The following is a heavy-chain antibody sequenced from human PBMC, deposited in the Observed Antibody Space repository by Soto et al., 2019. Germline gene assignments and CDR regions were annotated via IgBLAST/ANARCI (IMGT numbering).Heavy chain of an antibody. CDR3: ARADEYSSSSGIDY. D-gene: IGHD6-6*01. CDR2: INHSGST. CDR1: GGSFSGYY. V-gene: IGHV4-34*01. J-gene: IGHJ4*02. Sequence: SETLSLTCAVYGGSFSGYYWSWIRQPPGKGLEWVGEINHSGSTNYNPSLKSRVTISVDTSKNQFSLKLSSVTAADTAVYYCARADEYSSSSGIDYWGQGTLVTVS.